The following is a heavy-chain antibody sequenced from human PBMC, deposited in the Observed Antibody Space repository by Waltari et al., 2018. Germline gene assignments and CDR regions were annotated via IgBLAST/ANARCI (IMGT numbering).Heavy chain of an antibody. CDR1: VSSFRRGYY. Sequence: QVQLQESGPGLVKPSETLSLTCGASVSSFRRGYYCSWIRQSPGKGLEWIGSVYHSGSPYYTPSLKSRVTISVDMSKNQFSLKLNSVTAADTAVYYCALGYCSSTSCFRYYGMDVWGQGTTVTVSS. CDR3: ALGYCSSTSCFRYYGMDV. D-gene: IGHD2-2*01. J-gene: IGHJ6*02. CDR2: VYHSGSP. V-gene: IGHV4-38-2*01.